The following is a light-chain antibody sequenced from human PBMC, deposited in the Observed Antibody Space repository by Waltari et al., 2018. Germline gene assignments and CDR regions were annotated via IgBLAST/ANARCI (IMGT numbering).Light chain of an antibody. CDR2: AAS. J-gene: IGKJ3*01. CDR3: LQHNTYPST. V-gene: IGKV1-17*01. CDR1: QGIRSD. Sequence: DIQMTQSPSSLSASVGDRVTITRRASQGIRSDLGWYQQKPVKAPKRLIFAASSLLSGVPSRFSGSGSGTEFTLTISSLQPEDFATYYCLQHNTYPSTFGPGTKVDIK.